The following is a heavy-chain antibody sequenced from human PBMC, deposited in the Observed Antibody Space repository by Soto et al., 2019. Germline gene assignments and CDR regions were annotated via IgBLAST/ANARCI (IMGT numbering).Heavy chain of an antibody. V-gene: IGHV4-39*01. CDR3: VSRLGYGYAMDV. CDR2: IYYNGNT. CDR1: GDSISSGGYY. D-gene: IGHD5-12*01. J-gene: IGHJ6*02. Sequence: QLQLQESGPGLVKPSEILSLTCTVSGDSISSGGYYWGWIRQPPGKGLEWIGSIYYNGNTYYHPSLKSRVTISRATARNQFSLRLSSVTAADTAVYYCVSRLGYGYAMDVWGQGTTVTVSS.